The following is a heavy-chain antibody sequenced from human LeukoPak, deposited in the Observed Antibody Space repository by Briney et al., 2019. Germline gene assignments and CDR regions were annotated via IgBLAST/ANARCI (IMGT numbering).Heavy chain of an antibody. J-gene: IGHJ3*02. D-gene: IGHD2-15*01. CDR2: IYHSGST. CDR1: GGSISSGGYS. Sequence: PSETLSLTCAVSGGSISSGGYSWSWIRQPPGKGLEWIGYIYHSGSTYYNPSLKSRVTISVDRSKNQFSLKLSSVTAADTAVYYCATQTRWDAFDIWGQGTMVTVSS. V-gene: IGHV4-30-2*01. CDR3: ATQTRWDAFDI.